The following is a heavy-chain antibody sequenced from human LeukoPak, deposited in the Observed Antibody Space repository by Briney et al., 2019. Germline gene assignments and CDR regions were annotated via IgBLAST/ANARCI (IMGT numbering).Heavy chain of an antibody. CDR1: EYTFTAYY. D-gene: IGHD6-19*01. V-gene: IGHV1-2*02. J-gene: IGHJ5*02. CDR3: ARVGQWLVENDWFDP. CDR2: INPNSGDT. Sequence: ASVKVSCKASEYTFTAYYVHWVRQAPGQGLEWMGWINPNSGDTNFAQNFQGRVTMTRDTSISTVYMELSRLRSNDTAVYYCARVGQWLVENDWFDPWGQGTLVTVSS.